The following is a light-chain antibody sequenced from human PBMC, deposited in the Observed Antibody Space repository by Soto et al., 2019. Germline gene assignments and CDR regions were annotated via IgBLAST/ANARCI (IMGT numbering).Light chain of an antibody. J-gene: IGLJ3*02. CDR3: AAWDESPNVPV. CDR1: NSNIGRNT. Sequence: HSVLTQPPSASGTPGQRVTISCSGSNSNIGRNTVNWYQQFPGAAPNLLIHSDNERPSGVPDRFSGSRSGTSASLAISGLQSEDEADYYCAAWDESPNVPVFGPGTKVTVL. CDR2: SDN. V-gene: IGLV1-44*01.